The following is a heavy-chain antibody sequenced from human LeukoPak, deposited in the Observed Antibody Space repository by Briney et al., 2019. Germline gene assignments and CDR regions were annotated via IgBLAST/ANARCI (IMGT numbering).Heavy chain of an antibody. CDR1: GGSFSGYY. J-gene: IGHJ4*02. Sequence: PSETLSLTCAVYGGSFSGYYWSWIRQPPGKGLEWIGEINQSGSTNYNPSLKSRVTISVDTSKNQFSLKLSSVTAADTAVYYCARGRIAVAGASTSLFDIDYWGQGTLVTVSS. CDR2: INQSGST. CDR3: ARGRIAVAGASTSLFDIDY. V-gene: IGHV4-34*01. D-gene: IGHD6-19*01.